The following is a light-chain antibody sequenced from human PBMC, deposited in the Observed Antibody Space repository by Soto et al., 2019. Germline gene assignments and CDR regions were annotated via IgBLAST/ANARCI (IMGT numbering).Light chain of an antibody. V-gene: IGLV2-23*01. CDR2: EDT. Sequence: QPVLTQPASVSGSPGQSITISCTGSSSDVGSYRLVSWYQQDPGKAPKVLIYEDTKRPSGVSNRFSGSKSGNTASLTISGLQGEDEADYYCCSYAGSNSWVFGGGTKLTVL. CDR1: SSDVGSYRL. CDR3: CSYAGSNSWV. J-gene: IGLJ3*02.